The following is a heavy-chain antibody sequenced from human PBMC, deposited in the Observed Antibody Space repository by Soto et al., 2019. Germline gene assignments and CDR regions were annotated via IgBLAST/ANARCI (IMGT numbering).Heavy chain of an antibody. D-gene: IGHD1-26*01. J-gene: IGHJ3*02. CDR1: GFTFSSYG. V-gene: IGHV3-30*18. CDR2: ISYDGSNK. CDR3: AKDHYYAFDI. Sequence: QVQLVESGGAVVQPGKSLRLSCAASGFTFSSYGMYWVRQAPGKGLEWVAAISYDGSNKYHADSVKGRFTISRDNSKSTLYLQMNSLRTEDTAVYYCAKDHYYAFDIWGQGTMVTVS.